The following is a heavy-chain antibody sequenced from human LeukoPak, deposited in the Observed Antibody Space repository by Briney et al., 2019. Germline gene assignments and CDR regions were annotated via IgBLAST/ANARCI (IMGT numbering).Heavy chain of an antibody. D-gene: IGHD3-10*01. CDR2: ISSSSSYI. CDR1: GFTFSSYS. Sequence: PGGSLRLSCAASGFTFSSYSMNWVRQAPGKGLEWVSSISSSSSYIYYADSVKGRFTISRDNAKNSLYLQMNSPRAEDTAVYYCAREIGGLLKVLDYWGQGTLVTVSS. J-gene: IGHJ4*02. CDR3: AREIGGLLKVLDY. V-gene: IGHV3-21*01.